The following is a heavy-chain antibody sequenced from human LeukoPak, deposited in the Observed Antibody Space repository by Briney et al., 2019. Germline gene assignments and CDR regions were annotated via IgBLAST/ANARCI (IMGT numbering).Heavy chain of an antibody. Sequence: GGSLRLSRAASGFTFSSYSMNWVRQAPGKGLEWVSSISSSSSYIYYADSVKGRFTISRDDAKNSLYLQMNSLRAEDTAVYYCARSHYDFWSGYSAGFDPWGQGTLVTVSS. D-gene: IGHD3-3*01. CDR3: ARSHYDFWSGYSAGFDP. CDR2: ISSSSSYI. J-gene: IGHJ5*02. CDR1: GFTFSSYS. V-gene: IGHV3-21*01.